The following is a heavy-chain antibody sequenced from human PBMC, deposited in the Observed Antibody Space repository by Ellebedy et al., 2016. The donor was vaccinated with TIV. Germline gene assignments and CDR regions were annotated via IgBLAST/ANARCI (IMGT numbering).Heavy chain of an antibody. CDR3: ARFDYDSSGSSLDYFDY. CDR1: GGSISSSSYY. Sequence: MPSETLSLTCTVSGGSISSSSYYWGWIRQPPGKGLEWIGSIYYSGSTYYNPSLKSRVTISVDTSKNQFSLKLSSVTAADTAVYYCARFDYDSSGSSLDYFDYWGQGTLVTVSS. V-gene: IGHV4-39*01. D-gene: IGHD3-22*01. CDR2: IYYSGST. J-gene: IGHJ4*02.